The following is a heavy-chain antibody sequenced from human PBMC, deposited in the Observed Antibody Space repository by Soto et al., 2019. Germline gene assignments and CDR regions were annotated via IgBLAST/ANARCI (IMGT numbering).Heavy chain of an antibody. J-gene: IGHJ6*02. CDR3: AKSLYDFWSGYSYYYGMDV. CDR1: GCTFSSYG. Sequence: LRLSCAASGCTFSSYGMHWVRQAPGKGLEWVAVISYDGSNKYYADSVKGRFTISRDNSKNTLYLQMNSLRAEDTAVYYCAKSLYDFWSGYSYYYGMDVWGQGTTVTVSS. V-gene: IGHV3-30*18. CDR2: ISYDGSNK. D-gene: IGHD3-3*01.